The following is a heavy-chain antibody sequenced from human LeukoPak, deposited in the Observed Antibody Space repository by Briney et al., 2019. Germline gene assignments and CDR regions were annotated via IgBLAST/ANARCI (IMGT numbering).Heavy chain of an antibody. CDR1: GFTFSSYA. V-gene: IGHV3-30-3*01. J-gene: IGHJ4*02. CDR3: ARAMITFGGVIVRAYFDY. Sequence: GGSLRLSCAASGFTFSSYAMHWVRQAPGKGLEWVAVISYDGSNKYYTDSVKGRFTISRDNSKNTLYLQMNSLRAEDTAVYYCARAMITFGGVIVRAYFDYWGQGTLVTVSS. CDR2: ISYDGSNK. D-gene: IGHD3-16*02.